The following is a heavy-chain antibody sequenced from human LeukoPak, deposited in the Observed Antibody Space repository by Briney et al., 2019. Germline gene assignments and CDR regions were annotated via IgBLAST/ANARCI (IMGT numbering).Heavy chain of an antibody. CDR3: AKNSGYNWQYFFDY. CDR1: GCTFRNYA. V-gene: IGHV3-23*01. CDR2: IDGGGGPT. Sequence: GRSLRLSCAASGCTFRNYAMSWVRQAQGKGLELVSVIDGGGGPTYYADSVKGRFTISRDNSKNTLYLQMNSLRAEDVAVYFCAKNSGYNWQYFFDYWGQGTLVTVSS. J-gene: IGHJ4*02. D-gene: IGHD6-25*01.